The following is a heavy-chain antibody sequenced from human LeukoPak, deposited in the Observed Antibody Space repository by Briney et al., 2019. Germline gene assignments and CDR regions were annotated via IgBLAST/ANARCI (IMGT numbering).Heavy chain of an antibody. CDR1: GFTFSSYW. CDR2: IKQDGSEK. V-gene: IGHV3-7*01. D-gene: IGHD3-3*01. CDR3: ARESYYDFC. Sequence: GGSLRLSCAVSGFTFSSYWMTWVRQAPGKGLEWVANIKQDGSEKNYVDPVKGRFIISRDNAKNSLYLQMNSLRAEDTAVYYCARESYYDFCWGQGTLVTVSS. J-gene: IGHJ4*02.